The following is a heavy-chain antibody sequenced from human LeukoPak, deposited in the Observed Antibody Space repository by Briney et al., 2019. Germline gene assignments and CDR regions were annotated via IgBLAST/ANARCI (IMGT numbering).Heavy chain of an antibody. CDR3: AAVVRSGSPFDY. CDR1: GFTFSSYW. CDR2: INGDGSST. D-gene: IGHD6-25*01. J-gene: IGHJ4*02. Sequence: PGGSLRLSCAASGFTFSSYWVHWVRQAPRKGLVWVSRINGDGSSTSYADSVKGRFTISRDNAKNTLYLQMTSLRVEDTAVYYCAAVVRSGSPFDYWGQGTLVTVSS. V-gene: IGHV3-74*01.